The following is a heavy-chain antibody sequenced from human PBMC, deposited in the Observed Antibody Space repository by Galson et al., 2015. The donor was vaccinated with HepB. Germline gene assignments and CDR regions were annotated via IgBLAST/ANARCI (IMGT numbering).Heavy chain of an antibody. V-gene: IGHV3-23*01. J-gene: IGHJ4*02. CDR3: AKVTTNIDS. CDR1: GFNISSLG. D-gene: IGHD1-1*01. CDR2: IGVNAGST. Sequence: SLRLSCAASGFNISSLGMTWVRQDPGKGLECVSAIGVNAGSTDYADSVKGRFNIHRDNSKNMLYLQMNNLRAEDTAAYYCAKVTTNIDSWGQGTLVTVSS.